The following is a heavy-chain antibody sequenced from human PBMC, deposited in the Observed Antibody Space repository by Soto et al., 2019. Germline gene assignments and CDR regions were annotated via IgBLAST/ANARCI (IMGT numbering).Heavy chain of an antibody. J-gene: IGHJ5*02. CDR1: GGSINSSSYF. CDR3: ARHYSSGSRNWFDP. Sequence: SETLSLTCSVSGGSINSSSYFWGWVRQPPGKGLEWIGSIYYSGSTYYNPSLRSRVTISVDTSKNQFSLKLSSVTAADTAVFYCARHYSSGSRNWFDPWGQGTLVTV. D-gene: IGHD6-19*01. V-gene: IGHV4-39*01. CDR2: IYYSGST.